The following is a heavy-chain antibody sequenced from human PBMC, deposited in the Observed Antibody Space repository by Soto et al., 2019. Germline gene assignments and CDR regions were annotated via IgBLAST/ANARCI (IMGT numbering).Heavy chain of an antibody. J-gene: IGHJ6*03. CDR2: MNPNSGNT. V-gene: IGHV1-8*01. CDR1: GYTFTTYD. Sequence: ASVKVSCKASGYTFTTYDINWVRQATGQGLEWMGWMNPNSGNTGYAQKFQGRVTMTRNTSISTAYTELSSLRSEDTAVYYCARGQRGGYYYYYYYMDVWGKGTTVTVSS. CDR3: ARGQRGGYYYYYYYMDV. D-gene: IGHD5-12*01.